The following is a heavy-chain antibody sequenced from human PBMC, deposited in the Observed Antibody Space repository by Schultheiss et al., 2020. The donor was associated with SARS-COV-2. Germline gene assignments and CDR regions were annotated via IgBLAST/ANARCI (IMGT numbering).Heavy chain of an antibody. V-gene: IGHV1-2*04. CDR1: GYTFTGYY. D-gene: IGHD6-19*01. CDR3: VREGLTWDAYDI. J-gene: IGHJ3*02. CDR2: INPNSGGT. Sequence: ASVKVSCKASGYTFTGYYMHWVRQAPGQGLEWMGWINPNSGGTNYAQKFQGWVTMTRDTSISTAYMELSRLRSEDTAVYYCVREGLTWDAYDIWGQGTMVTVSS.